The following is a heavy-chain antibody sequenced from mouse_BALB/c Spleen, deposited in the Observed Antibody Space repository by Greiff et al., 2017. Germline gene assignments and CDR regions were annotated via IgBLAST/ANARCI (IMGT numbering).Heavy chain of an antibody. CDR1: GYTFTSYY. CDR3: ARDGVDY. CDR2: IYPGNVNT. J-gene: IGHJ4*01. Sequence: QVQLQQSGPELVKPGASVRISCKASGYTFTSYYIHWVKQRPGQGLEWIGWIYPGNVNTKYNEKFKGKATLTADKSSSTAYMQLSSLTSEDSAVYFCARDGVDYWGQGTSVTVSS. V-gene: IGHV1S56*01.